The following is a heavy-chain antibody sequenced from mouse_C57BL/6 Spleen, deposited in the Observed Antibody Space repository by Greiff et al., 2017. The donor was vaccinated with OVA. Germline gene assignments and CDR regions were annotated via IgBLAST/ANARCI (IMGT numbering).Heavy chain of an antibody. D-gene: IGHD1-1*01. Sequence: VQLKESGTVLARPGASVKMSCKTSGYTFTSYWMHWVKQRPGQGLEWIGAIYPGNSDTSSNQKFKGKAKLTAVTSASTAYMELSSLTMEYSAVYYCTRESSITTVVATGYFDYWGQGTTLTVSS. V-gene: IGHV1-5*01. CDR2: IYPGNSDT. J-gene: IGHJ2*01. CDR3: TRESSITTVVATGYFDY. CDR1: GYTFTSYW.